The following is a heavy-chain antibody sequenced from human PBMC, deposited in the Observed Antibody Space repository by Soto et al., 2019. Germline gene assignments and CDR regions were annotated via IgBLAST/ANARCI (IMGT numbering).Heavy chain of an antibody. CDR2: IYYSGEIT. J-gene: IGHJ4*01. V-gene: IGHV4-59*12. D-gene: IGHD1-26*01. Sequence: LVTLSLTCTVFGGSIRGYYWSWIREPPGKGLELSGYIYYSGEITSYNPSLKSRVTMSVDTSKNHFSLKLTSVTAVDTAVYYCSRREIQGPIDYWGQGTLVTVSS. CDR1: GGSIRGYY. CDR3: SRREIQGPIDY.